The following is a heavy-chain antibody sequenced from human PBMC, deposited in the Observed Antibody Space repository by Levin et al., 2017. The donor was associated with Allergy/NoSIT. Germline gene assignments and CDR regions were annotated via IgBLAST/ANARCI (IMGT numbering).Heavy chain of an antibody. CDR2: ISSSSSTI. J-gene: IGHJ4*02. V-gene: IGHV3-48*02. CDR1: GFTFSSYS. Sequence: GESLKISCAASGFTFSSYSMNWVRQAPGKGLEWVSYISSSSSTIYYADSVKGRFTISRDNAKNSLYLQMNSLRDEDTAVYYCAREGPGSRKTPPYYFDYWGQGTLVTVSS. CDR3: AREGPGSRKTPPYYFDY. D-gene: IGHD4-23*01.